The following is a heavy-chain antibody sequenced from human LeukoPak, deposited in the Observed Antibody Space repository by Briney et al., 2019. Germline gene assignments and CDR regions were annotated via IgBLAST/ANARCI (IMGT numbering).Heavy chain of an antibody. Sequence: GGSLRLSCAASGFTFSSYAMSWVRQAPGKGLEWVSGISGSGGSTYYADSVKGRFTTSRDNSKNTLYLQMNSLRAEDTAVYYCARYGGITMVGGLIQHLDYWGQGTLVTVSS. D-gene: IGHD3-10*01. CDR1: GFTFSSYA. J-gene: IGHJ4*02. V-gene: IGHV3-23*01. CDR2: ISGSGGST. CDR3: ARYGGITMVGGLIQHLDY.